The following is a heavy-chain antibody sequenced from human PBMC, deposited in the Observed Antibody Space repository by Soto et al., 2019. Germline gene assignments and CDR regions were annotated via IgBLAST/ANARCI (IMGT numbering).Heavy chain of an antibody. Sequence: RRLSCAASGFTFSSYAMHWVRQAPGKGLEWVAVISYDGSNKYYADSVKGRFTISRDNSKNTLYLQMNSLRAEDTAVYYCASGVYYYYYYGMDVWGQGTTVTVSS. V-gene: IGHV3-30-3*01. CDR3: ASGVYYYYYYGMDV. CDR1: GFTFSSYA. D-gene: IGHD6-13*01. J-gene: IGHJ6*02. CDR2: ISYDGSNK.